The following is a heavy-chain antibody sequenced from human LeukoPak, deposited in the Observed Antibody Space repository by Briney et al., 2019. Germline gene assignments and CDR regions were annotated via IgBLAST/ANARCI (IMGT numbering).Heavy chain of an antibody. V-gene: IGHV1-24*01. D-gene: IGHD3-10*01. CDR3: ATESLPGDREALDV. J-gene: IGHJ6*02. CDR1: GYTLTELS. Sequence: ASVKVSCKVSGYTLTELSMHWVRQAPGKGLEWMGGFDPEDGETIYAQKFQGRVTMTEDASTDTAYMELSSLRSEDTAVYYCATESLPGDREALDVWGQGTTVTVSS. CDR2: FDPEDGET.